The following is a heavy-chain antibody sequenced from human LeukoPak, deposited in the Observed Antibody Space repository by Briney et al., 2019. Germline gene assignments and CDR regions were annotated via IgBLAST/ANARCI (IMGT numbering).Heavy chain of an antibody. Sequence: GGSPRLSCAASGFTFSSYGMHWVRQAPGKGLEWVAVIWYDGSNKYYADSVKGRFTISRDNSKNTLYLQMNSLRAEDTAVYYCAKEHSGYDYYYYYYMDVWGKGTTVTVSS. V-gene: IGHV3-33*06. CDR1: GFTFSSYG. CDR3: AKEHSGYDYYYYYYMDV. D-gene: IGHD5-12*01. J-gene: IGHJ6*03. CDR2: IWYDGSNK.